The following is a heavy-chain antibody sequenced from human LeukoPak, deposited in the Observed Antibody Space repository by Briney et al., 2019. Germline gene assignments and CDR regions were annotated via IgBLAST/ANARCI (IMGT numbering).Heavy chain of an antibody. Sequence: ASVKVSCKASGGTFSSYAISWVRQAPGQGLEWMGGIIPIFGTANYAQKFQGRVTITADKSTSTAYMELNSLRAEDTAVYYCAREGIVGATGGYYFDYWGQGTLVTVSS. CDR3: AREGIVGATGGYYFDY. D-gene: IGHD1-26*01. CDR1: GGTFSSYA. V-gene: IGHV1-69*06. CDR2: IIPIFGTA. J-gene: IGHJ4*02.